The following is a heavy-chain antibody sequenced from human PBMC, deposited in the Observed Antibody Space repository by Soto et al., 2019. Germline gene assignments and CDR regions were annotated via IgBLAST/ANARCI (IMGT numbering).Heavy chain of an antibody. Sequence: SETLSLTCNVFGDSIRSAHYFWGWVRQPPGKGLEWIGYIYYSGGTFYNPSLKSRVTISVDTTKNQFSLKLSSVTAADTAVYYCARDRGYYGSGSTISFDYWGQGTLVTVSS. CDR3: ARDRGYYGSGSTISFDY. V-gene: IGHV4-61*01. J-gene: IGHJ4*02. CDR2: IYYSGGT. CDR1: GDSIRSAHYF. D-gene: IGHD3-10*01.